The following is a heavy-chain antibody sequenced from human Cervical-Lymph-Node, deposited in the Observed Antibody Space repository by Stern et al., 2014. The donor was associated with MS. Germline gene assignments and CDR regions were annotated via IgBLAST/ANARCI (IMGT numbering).Heavy chain of an antibody. CDR3: ARVEQWPTDAFDI. J-gene: IGHJ3*02. CDR1: GDSVSSNSAA. V-gene: IGHV6-1*01. D-gene: IGHD6-19*01. Sequence: QVQLVESGPGLVKPSQTLSLTCAISGDSVSSNSAAWDWIRQCPSRGLEWLGWSYYRSTWYNDYAVCVQSRITINTNTSQKQFSLQLNSVTPEDTAVYYCARVEQWPTDAFDIWGQGTMVTVSS. CDR2: SYYRSTWYN.